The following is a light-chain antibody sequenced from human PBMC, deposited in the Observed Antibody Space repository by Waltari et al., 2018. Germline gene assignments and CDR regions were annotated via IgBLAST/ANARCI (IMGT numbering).Light chain of an antibody. V-gene: IGLV1-44*01. CDR1: ASNIGGNL. Sequence: QSVLTQPPSASGTPGQRVTISCSGSASNIGGNLVNWYQQLPGKAPKLLIYRSDQRPSGVPERCSASKTGTSASLAISGLQSEDEADYFCASWDDSLNGHWVFGGGTKVTVL. CDR2: RSD. CDR3: ASWDDSLNGHWV. J-gene: IGLJ3*02.